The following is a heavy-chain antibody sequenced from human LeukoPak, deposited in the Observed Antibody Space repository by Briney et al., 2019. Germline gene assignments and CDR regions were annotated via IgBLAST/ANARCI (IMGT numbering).Heavy chain of an antibody. D-gene: IGHD3-3*01. Sequence: GASVKVSCQTSGYNFKTHAVSWVRQVPGQGLEWMGWVSGYNGDTSFAQKFQGRVTMTKDTSTATAYMELRSLTSDDTAVYYCARHAYDFWSTGTNWFDPWGQGTLVTVSS. V-gene: IGHV1-18*01. CDR2: VSGYNGDT. J-gene: IGHJ5*02. CDR1: GYNFKTHA. CDR3: ARHAYDFWSTGTNWFDP.